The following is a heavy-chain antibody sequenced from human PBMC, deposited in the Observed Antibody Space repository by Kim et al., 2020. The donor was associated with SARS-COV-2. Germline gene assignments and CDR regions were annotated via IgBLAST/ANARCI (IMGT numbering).Heavy chain of an antibody. D-gene: IGHD6-19*01. Sequence: SVKVSCKASGGTFSSYAISWVRQAPGQGLEWMGRIIPILGIANYAQKFQGRVTITADKSTSTAYMELSSLRSEDTAVYYCARGKIAVAGHFDYWGQGTLVTVSS. J-gene: IGHJ4*02. CDR1: GGTFSSYA. CDR3: ARGKIAVAGHFDY. CDR2: IIPILGIA. V-gene: IGHV1-69*04.